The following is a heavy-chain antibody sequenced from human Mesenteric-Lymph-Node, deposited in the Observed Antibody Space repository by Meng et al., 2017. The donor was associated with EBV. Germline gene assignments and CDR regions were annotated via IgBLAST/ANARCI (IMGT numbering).Heavy chain of an antibody. D-gene: IGHD1-26*01. J-gene: IGHJ5*02. V-gene: IGHV1-3*01. CDR2: INGGNDNT. CDR1: GYTFSHHA. Sequence: VQLVQSGAEWTRPGASGKVSCKASGYTFSHHAMHWVRQAPGQGLEWMGWINGGNDNTRYSEKFQDRVAFTRDTSASTAYMELSGLRSEDTGVYYCVRLAGGATAWFDPWGQGTLVTVSS. CDR3: VRLAGGATAWFDP.